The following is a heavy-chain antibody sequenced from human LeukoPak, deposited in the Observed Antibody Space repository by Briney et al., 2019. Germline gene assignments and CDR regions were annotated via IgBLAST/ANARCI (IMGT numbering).Heavy chain of an antibody. V-gene: IGHV3-7*01. CDR2: IKQDGSDK. Sequence: AGSLRLSCAASGFTFSTYWMSWVRQAPGKGLEWVANIKQDGSDKFYVDSVKGRFTISRDNAKNSMYLQMNSLRAEDTAVYYCARVLPVASRDYWGQGTLVTVSS. D-gene: IGHD2-2*01. CDR1: GFTFSTYW. CDR3: ARVLPVASRDY. J-gene: IGHJ4*02.